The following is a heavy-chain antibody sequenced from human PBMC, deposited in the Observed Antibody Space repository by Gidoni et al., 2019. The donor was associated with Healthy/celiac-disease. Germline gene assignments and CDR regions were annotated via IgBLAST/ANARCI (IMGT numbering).Heavy chain of an antibody. V-gene: IGHV1-69*12. D-gene: IGHD6-13*01. J-gene: IGHJ4*02. CDR1: GGTFSSYA. CDR2: IIPIVGTA. CDR3: ARTKGSSSWLYYFDY. Sequence: QVQLVQSGAEVKKPGSSVKVSCKASGGTFSSYAISWVRQAPGQGLEWMGGIIPIVGTANYAQKVQGRVTITADESTSTAYMELSSLRSEDTAVYYCARTKGSSSWLYYFDYWGQGTLVTVSS.